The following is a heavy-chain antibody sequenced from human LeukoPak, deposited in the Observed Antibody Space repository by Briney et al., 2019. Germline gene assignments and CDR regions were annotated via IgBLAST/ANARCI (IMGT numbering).Heavy chain of an antibody. CDR1: GFTFSSYE. CDR2: ISSSGSTI. CDR3: ARVRVGATYGGAFDI. J-gene: IGHJ3*02. D-gene: IGHD1-26*01. V-gene: IGHV3-48*03. Sequence: PGGSLRLSCAASGFTFSSYEMNWVRQAPGKGLEWVSYISSSGSTIYYADSVKGRFTISRDNAKNSLYLQMNSLRAEDTAVYSCARVRVGATYGGAFDIWGQGTMVTVSS.